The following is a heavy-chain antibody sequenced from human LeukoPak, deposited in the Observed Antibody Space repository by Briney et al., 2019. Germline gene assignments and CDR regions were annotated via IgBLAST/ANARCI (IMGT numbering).Heavy chain of an antibody. J-gene: IGHJ6*02. D-gene: IGHD6-13*01. CDR1: GGSFSGYY. V-gene: IGHV4-34*01. CDR3: ARVGGQQLVPGYYYGMDV. Sequence: TPSETLSLTCAVYGGSFSGYYWSWIRQPPGKGLEWIGEINHSGSTNYNPSLKSRVTISVDTSKNQFSLKLSSVTAADTAVYYCARVGGQQLVPGYYYGMDVWGQGTTVTVSS. CDR2: INHSGST.